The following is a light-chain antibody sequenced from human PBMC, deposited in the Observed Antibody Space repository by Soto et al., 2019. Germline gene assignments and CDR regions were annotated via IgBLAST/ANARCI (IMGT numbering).Light chain of an antibody. CDR3: QSYDNALSAWV. CDR1: SSNIGTGYD. J-gene: IGLJ3*02. V-gene: IGLV1-40*01. Sequence: QSVLTQPPSVSGAPGQRVTISCTGSSSNIGTGYDVHWYQQLPGTAPKLLIYVNNNRPSGVPDRFSGSKSGTSASLAITGLQAEAEAAYYCQSYDNALSAWVFGVGTKLTVL. CDR2: VNN.